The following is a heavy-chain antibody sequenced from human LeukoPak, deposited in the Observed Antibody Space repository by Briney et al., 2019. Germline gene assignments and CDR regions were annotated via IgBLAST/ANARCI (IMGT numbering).Heavy chain of an antibody. J-gene: IGHJ4*02. V-gene: IGHV4-59*01. Sequence: SETLSLTCTVSGGSINSYYWSWIRQPPGKGLEWIGYIYYSGSTNYKPSLKSRVTISVDTSKNQFSLKLSSVTAADTAVYYCARASHDYGDYSHFDYWGQGTLVTVSS. CDR1: GGSINSYY. CDR3: ARASHDYGDYSHFDY. CDR2: IYYSGST. D-gene: IGHD4-17*01.